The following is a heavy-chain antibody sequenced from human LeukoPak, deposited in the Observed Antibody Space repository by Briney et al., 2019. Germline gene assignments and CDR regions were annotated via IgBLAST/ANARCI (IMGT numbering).Heavy chain of an antibody. CDR1: GFTFSSYA. D-gene: IGHD1-14*01. CDR2: ISYDGSNK. Sequence: GGSLRLSCAASGFTFSSYAMHWVRQAPGTGLEWVAVISYDGSNKYYADSVKGRFTISRDNSKNTLYLQMTSLRAEDTAVYYCASVTDQPYWGQGTLVTVSS. J-gene: IGHJ4*02. V-gene: IGHV3-30-3*01. CDR3: ASVTDQPY.